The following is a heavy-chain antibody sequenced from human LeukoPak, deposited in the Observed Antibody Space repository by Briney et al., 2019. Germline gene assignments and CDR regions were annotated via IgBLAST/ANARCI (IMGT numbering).Heavy chain of an antibody. D-gene: IGHD3-10*01. V-gene: IGHV3-33*01. CDR3: ASNSMVRGVIKKYYLDY. J-gene: IGHJ4*02. CDR2: LWYDGSNK. CDR1: GFTLSSYG. Sequence: GRSLRLSCAASGFTLSSYGMHWVCPAPGKGLGRVAVLWYDGSNKYYADSVKGRITISRDNSKNTLYLQMNSLRAEDTAVYYYASNSMVRGVIKKYYLDYWGQGTLVTVSS.